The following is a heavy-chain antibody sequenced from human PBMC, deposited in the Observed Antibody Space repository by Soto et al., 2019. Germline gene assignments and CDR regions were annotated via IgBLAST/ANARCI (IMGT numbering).Heavy chain of an antibody. V-gene: IGHV4-34*01. D-gene: IGHD6-19*01. CDR1: GGSFSGYY. CDR3: ARCGQQWLVRCYFDY. Sequence: QVQLQQWGAGLLKPSETLSLTCAVYGGSFSGYYWSWIRQPPGKGLEWIGEINHSGSNNYNPSLKSRVTISVDTSKIQFSLKLSSVTAADTAVYYCARCGQQWLVRCYFDYWGQGTLVTVSS. J-gene: IGHJ4*02. CDR2: INHSGSN.